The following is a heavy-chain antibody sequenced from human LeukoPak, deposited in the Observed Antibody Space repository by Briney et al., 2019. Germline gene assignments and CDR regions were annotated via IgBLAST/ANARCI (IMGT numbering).Heavy chain of an antibody. CDR2: NSGGSS. J-gene: IGHJ3*02. CDR1: GFTFSTYG. Sequence: GGSLRLSCAASGFTFSTYGVYWVRQAPGKGLEWVSSNSGGSSYYADSVKGRFTISRDNAKNSLYLQMNSLRAEDTAVYYCARDIPYDFCPRLTEHDAFDIWGQGTMVTVSS. D-gene: IGHD3-3*01. CDR3: ARDIPYDFCPRLTEHDAFDI. V-gene: IGHV3-21*01.